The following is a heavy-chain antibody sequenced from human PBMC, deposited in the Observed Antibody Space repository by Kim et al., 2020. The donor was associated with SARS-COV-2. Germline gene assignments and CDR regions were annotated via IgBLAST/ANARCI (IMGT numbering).Heavy chain of an antibody. Sequence: SETLSLTCTVSGGSISSSSYYWGWIRQPPGKGLEWIGSIYYSGSTYYNPSLKSRVTISVDTSKNQFSLKLSSVTAADTAVYYCAKGARGYFDWPVGMDVWGQGTTVTVSS. CDR3: AKGARGYFDWPVGMDV. CDR1: GGSISSSSYY. V-gene: IGHV4-39*07. J-gene: IGHJ6*02. D-gene: IGHD3-9*01. CDR2: IYYSGST.